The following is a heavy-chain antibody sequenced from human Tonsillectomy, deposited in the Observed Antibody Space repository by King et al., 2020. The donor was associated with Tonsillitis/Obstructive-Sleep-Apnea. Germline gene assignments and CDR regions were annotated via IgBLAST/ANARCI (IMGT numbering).Heavy chain of an antibody. CDR3: SSSVYLDYWGQGTLVTVSSCMDV. V-gene: IGHV3-7*03. D-gene: IGHD4-11*01. CDR2: IKQDGSEK. Sequence: VQLVESGGGLVQPGGSLRLSCAASGFTFSNYWMTWVRQAPGKGLEWVANIKQDGSEKYYVDSVKGRFTVSRDNAKNSLFLQMNSLRAEDTAVYYCSSSVYLDYWGQGTLVTVSSCMDVWGQGTTVTVSS. J-gene: IGHJ6*02. CDR1: GFTFSNYW.